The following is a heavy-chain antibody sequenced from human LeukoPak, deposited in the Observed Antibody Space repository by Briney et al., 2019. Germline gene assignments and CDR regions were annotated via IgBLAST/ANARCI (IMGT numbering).Heavy chain of an antibody. CDR2: IYHSGST. D-gene: IGHD2-2*02. CDR1: GYSISSGYY. J-gene: IGHJ4*02. V-gene: IGHV4-38-2*01. CDR3: ARHGGALFGIEVVPAAIPYYFDY. Sequence: SETLSLTCAVSGYSISSGYYWGWIRQPPGKGLEWIGSIYHSGSTYYNPSLKSRVAISVDTSKNQFSLKLSSVTAADTAVYYCARHGGALFGIEVVPAAIPYYFDYWGQGTLVTVSS.